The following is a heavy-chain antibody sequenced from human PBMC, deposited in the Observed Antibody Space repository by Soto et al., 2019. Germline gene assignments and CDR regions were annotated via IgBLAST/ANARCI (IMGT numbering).Heavy chain of an antibody. D-gene: IGHD1-7*01. J-gene: IGHJ6*03. Sequence: SQTLSLTCAISGDSVSSNSAAWTWIRQSPSRGLEWLGRTYYRSRWYNDYAVSVKSRITINPDTSKNQFSLQLTSVTPEDTAVYSCAGTTSHYWYYMDVWGKGTTVTVSS. CDR1: GDSVSSNSAA. CDR2: TYYRSRWYN. CDR3: AGTTSHYWYYMDV. V-gene: IGHV6-1*01.